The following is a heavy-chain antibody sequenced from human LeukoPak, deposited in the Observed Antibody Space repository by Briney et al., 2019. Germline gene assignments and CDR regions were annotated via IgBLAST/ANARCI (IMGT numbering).Heavy chain of an antibody. Sequence: GGSLRLSCAASGFTFSDYYITWIRQAPGKGLECISYITSSGSGSAIYYADSVKGRFTISRDNAKNSLYLQMNSLRAEDTAVYYCAKGPSMERQQLYFDYWGQGTLVTVSS. CDR2: ITSSGSGSAI. V-gene: IGHV3-11*01. CDR1: GFTFSDYY. CDR3: AKGPSMERQQLYFDY. D-gene: IGHD6-13*01. J-gene: IGHJ4*02.